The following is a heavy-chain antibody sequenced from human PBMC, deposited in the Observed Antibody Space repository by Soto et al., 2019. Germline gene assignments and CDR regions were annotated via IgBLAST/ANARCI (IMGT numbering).Heavy chain of an antibody. D-gene: IGHD6-19*01. V-gene: IGHV4-39*01. Sequence: QLQLQESGPGLVKPSETLSLTCTVSGGSISSSSYYWGWIRQPPGKGLEWIGSIYYSGSTYYNPSLNSRVTISVDTSKNQFSLKLSSVTAADTAVYYCARGAPPNTYSSGWYDYWGQGTLVTVSS. CDR3: ARGAPPNTYSSGWYDY. CDR1: GGSISSSSYY. CDR2: IYYSGST. J-gene: IGHJ4*02.